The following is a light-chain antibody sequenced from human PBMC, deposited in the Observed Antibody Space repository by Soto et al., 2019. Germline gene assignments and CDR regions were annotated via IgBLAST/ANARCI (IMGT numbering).Light chain of an antibody. Sequence: QSALTQPASVSGSPGQSIATSCTGTSSVVGSHDLVSWYQQQSGKVPKLIIYDVSSRPSGVSNRFSGSKSGNTASLTISGLQAEDEADYYCSSFTSTTTYVFGTGTKVTVL. CDR2: DVS. V-gene: IGLV2-14*02. CDR1: SSVVGSHDL. J-gene: IGLJ1*01. CDR3: SSFTSTTTYV.